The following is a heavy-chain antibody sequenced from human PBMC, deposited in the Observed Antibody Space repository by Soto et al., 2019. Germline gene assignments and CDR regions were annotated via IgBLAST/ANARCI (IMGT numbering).Heavy chain of an antibody. Sequence: ASVKVSCKASGCTLTSYYMHWVRQTAGQELEWMGIINPSGGSTSYAQKFEGRVTMTRDTSTSTVYMELSSLRSEDTAVYYCARVSSIWSGYHGYFDYWGQGTLVTVSS. J-gene: IGHJ4*02. CDR2: INPSGGST. D-gene: IGHD3-3*01. CDR3: ARVSSIWSGYHGYFDY. V-gene: IGHV1-46*01. CDR1: GCTLTSYY.